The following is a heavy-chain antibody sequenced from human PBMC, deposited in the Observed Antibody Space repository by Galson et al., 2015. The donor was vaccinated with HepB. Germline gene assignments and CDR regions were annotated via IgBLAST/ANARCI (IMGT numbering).Heavy chain of an antibody. J-gene: IGHJ5*02. Sequence: SVKVSCKASGGTFRSYAITWVRQAPGQGLEWMGGIIPILGIPNYAQKFQGRVTITADKSTSTAYMELSSLRSEDTAVYYCARGRRGIAGVGIHFTGINWFDPWGQGTLVTVSS. CDR2: IIPILGIP. D-gene: IGHD6-19*01. V-gene: IGHV1-69*10. CDR1: GGTFRSYA. CDR3: ARGRRGIAGVGIHFTGINWFDP.